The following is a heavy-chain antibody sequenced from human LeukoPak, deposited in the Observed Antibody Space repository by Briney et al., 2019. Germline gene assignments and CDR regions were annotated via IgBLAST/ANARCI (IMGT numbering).Heavy chain of an antibody. CDR2: IGADSGDTHGDA. CDR1: GYRLRNHG. V-gene: IGHV1-18*01. J-gene: IGHJ2*01. Sequence: ASVKVSCKASGYRLRNHGISWVRQAPGQGLEWMGWIGADSGDTHGDAHYAEKLQGRVTMTTDPSTDTAYMDLRSLTSDDTAVYYCARGSSPYNWYFDLWGRGTLVTVSS. D-gene: IGHD4-11*01. CDR3: ARGSSPYNWYFDL.